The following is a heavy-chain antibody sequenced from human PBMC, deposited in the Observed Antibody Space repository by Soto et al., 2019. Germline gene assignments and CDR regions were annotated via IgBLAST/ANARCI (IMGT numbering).Heavy chain of an antibody. CDR2: INPYSGAT. V-gene: IGHV1-2*04. CDR1: GYTFSDYY. Sequence: QVQLEQSGAEVKKPGASVKVSCKASGYTFSDYYVHWVRQAPGQGLEWMGWINPYSGATNYAQKFQAWVTMTGDASVSTAYLELTTLVSDDTAVYYCARARANVAPNWFDPWGQGTLVIVSS. CDR3: ARARANVAPNWFDP. D-gene: IGHD5-12*01. J-gene: IGHJ5*02.